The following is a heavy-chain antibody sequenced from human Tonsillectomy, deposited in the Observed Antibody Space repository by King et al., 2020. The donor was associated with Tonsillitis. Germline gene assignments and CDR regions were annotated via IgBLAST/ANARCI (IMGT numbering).Heavy chain of an antibody. CDR1: GFTFSSFA. D-gene: IGHD1-26*01. V-gene: IGHV3-23*04. CDR2: ISGSGGST. CDR3: AKGRGLLLRVQNLYYFDY. J-gene: IGHJ4*02. Sequence: VQLVESGGGLVQPGGSLRLSCAASGFTFSSFAMSWVRQAPGKGLEWVSTISGSGGSTYYTDSVKGRFTISRDNSKNTLCLQMNSLRAEDTAVYYCAKGRGLLLRVQNLYYFDYWGQGTLVTVSS.